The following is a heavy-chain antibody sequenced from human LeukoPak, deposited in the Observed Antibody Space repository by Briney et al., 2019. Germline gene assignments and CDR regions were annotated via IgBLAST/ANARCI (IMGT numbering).Heavy chain of an antibody. D-gene: IGHD6-19*01. CDR2: IIGRGGST. Sequence: GGSLRLSCAASGFTFSSYGMSWVRQPPGKGLEWVSAIIGRGGSTYYADSVKGRFTISRDNSKNTLYLQMNSLRAEDTAVYYCAKDLKQWLVYDAFDIWGQGTMVTVSS. CDR3: AKDLKQWLVYDAFDI. CDR1: GFTFSSYG. J-gene: IGHJ3*02. V-gene: IGHV3-23*01.